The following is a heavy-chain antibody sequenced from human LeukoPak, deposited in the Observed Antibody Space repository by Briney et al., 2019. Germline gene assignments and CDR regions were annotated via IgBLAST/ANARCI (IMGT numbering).Heavy chain of an antibody. D-gene: IGHD5-24*01. CDR1: GGSISNYY. CDR2: VYYSGST. J-gene: IGHJ4*02. CDR3: TRERRDGYKVYFDY. V-gene: IGHV4-59*01. Sequence: SETLSLTCTVSGGSISNYYWSWIRQPPGKGLEWIGYVYYSGSTNYNPSLKSRVTISVDTSKNQFSLRLSSVTAADTAVYYCTRERRDGYKVYFDYWGQGTLVTVSS.